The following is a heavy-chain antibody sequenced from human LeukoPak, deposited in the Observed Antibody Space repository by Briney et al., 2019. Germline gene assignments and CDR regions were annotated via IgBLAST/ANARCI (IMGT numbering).Heavy chain of an antibody. Sequence: GESLKISCKGSGYKFSNHWIGWVRQMPGRGLEWMGTIYPDDSDTRYSPSFRGQVTMSADRSINTAYLQWRSLKASDSAMYYCARHEDPISSWYESWGQGTLVTVSS. CDR3: ARHEDPISSWYES. J-gene: IGHJ5*02. CDR2: IYPDDSDT. V-gene: IGHV5-51*01. D-gene: IGHD6-13*01. CDR1: GYKFSNHW.